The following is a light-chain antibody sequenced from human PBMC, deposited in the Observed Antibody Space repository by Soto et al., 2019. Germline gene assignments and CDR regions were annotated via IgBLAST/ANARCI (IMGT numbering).Light chain of an antibody. CDR3: QQYVNFVWT. V-gene: IGKV3-20*01. J-gene: IGKJ1*01. CDR1: QSVSSN. CDR2: DAS. Sequence: IVLTQSPATLSLSPGERATLSCRASQSVSSNLAWYQQRPGQAPRLLMYDASRRATGIPDRFSGSGSGTDFTLTISRLEPEDVAVYYCQQYVNFVWTFGQGTKVDIK.